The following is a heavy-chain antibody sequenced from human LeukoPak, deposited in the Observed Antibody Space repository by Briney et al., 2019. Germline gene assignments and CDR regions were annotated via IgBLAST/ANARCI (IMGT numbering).Heavy chain of an antibody. V-gene: IGHV3-48*01. Sequence: QPGGSLRLSCAASGFTFSSYSMNWVRQAPGKGLEWISYISSSSSTIYYTDSVKGRFTISRDNAKNSLFLQMNSLRAEDTAVYYCIVLAVTGTFGFDYWGQGTLVTVSS. J-gene: IGHJ4*02. CDR2: ISSSSSTI. CDR1: GFTFSSYS. D-gene: IGHD6-19*01. CDR3: IVLAVTGTFGFDY.